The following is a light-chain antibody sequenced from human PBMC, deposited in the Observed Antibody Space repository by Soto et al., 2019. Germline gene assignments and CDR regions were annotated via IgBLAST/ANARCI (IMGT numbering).Light chain of an antibody. J-gene: IGKJ2*01. CDR3: QKRSNWPPHP. V-gene: IGKV3-11*01. CDR1: QRINDF. Sequence: EIVLTQSPATLSLSPGQRATLSCRASQRINDFLAWYQQKPDQAPRLLIYAASNRVTGIPARFSGSGSETDFTLTSRRLEAEDSAGYYCQKRSNWPPHPFGQGTKLEIK. CDR2: AAS.